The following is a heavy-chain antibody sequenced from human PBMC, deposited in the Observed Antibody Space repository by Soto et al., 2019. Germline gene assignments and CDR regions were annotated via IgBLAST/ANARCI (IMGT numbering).Heavy chain of an antibody. Sequence: SETLSLTCTVSGGSINNYYWSWIRQPPGQRLEWIGYIYYSGSTNYNPSLKSRVTISLDTSKNQFSLKLSSVTAADTAVYYCARGTEGHGGILYYSGPGTLVIGSS. J-gene: IGHJ4*02. CDR1: GGSINNYY. CDR3: ARGTEGHGGILYY. V-gene: IGHV4-59*01. D-gene: IGHD1-26*01. CDR2: IYYSGST.